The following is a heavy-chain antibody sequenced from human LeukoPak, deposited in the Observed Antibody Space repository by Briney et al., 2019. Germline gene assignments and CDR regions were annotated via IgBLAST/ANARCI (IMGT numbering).Heavy chain of an antibody. CDR1: GFTFSNYW. J-gene: IGHJ4*02. D-gene: IGHD6-6*01. CDR2: IEQDGSER. V-gene: IGHV3-7*01. CDR3: AKDLVIYAPSLSSSLDY. Sequence: PGGSLRLSCAASGFTFSNYWMSWVRQAPGKGLEWVANIEQDGSERYYVDSVKGRFTISRDNSKNTLYLQMNSLRAEDTAVYYCAKDLVIYAPSLSSSLDYWGQGTLVTVSS.